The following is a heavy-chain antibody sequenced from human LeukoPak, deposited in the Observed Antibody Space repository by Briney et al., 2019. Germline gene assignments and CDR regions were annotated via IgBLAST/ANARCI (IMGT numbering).Heavy chain of an antibody. CDR3: ARDPLGGSSSYY. CDR1: GGSFSGYF. Sequence: SEALSLTCAVYGGSFSGYFWSWIRQPPGKGLEWIAEINHSGGTNYNPSLQSRVPISVDTSKNQFSLKLSSVTAADPAVYYCARDPLGGSSSYYWGQGTLVTVSS. V-gene: IGHV4-34*01. J-gene: IGHJ4*02. D-gene: IGHD6-6*01. CDR2: INHSGGT.